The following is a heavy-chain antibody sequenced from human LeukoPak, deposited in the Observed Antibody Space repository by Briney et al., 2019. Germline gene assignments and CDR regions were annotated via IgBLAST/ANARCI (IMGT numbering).Heavy chain of an antibody. J-gene: IGHJ5*02. CDR2: IIPIFGTA. CDR3: ARVSMVRGDPYNWFDP. D-gene: IGHD3-10*01. CDR1: GGTFSSYA. V-gene: IGHV1-69*05. Sequence: SVKVSCKASGGTFSSYAISWVRQAPGQGLEWMGGIIPIFGTANYAQKFQGRVTITTDESTSTAYMELSSLRSEDTAVYYCARVSMVRGDPYNWFDPWGQGTLVTVSS.